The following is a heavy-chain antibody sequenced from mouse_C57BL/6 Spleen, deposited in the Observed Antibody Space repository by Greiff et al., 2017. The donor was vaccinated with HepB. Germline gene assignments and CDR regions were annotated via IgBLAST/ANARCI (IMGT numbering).Heavy chain of an antibody. CDR1: GYAFSSYW. CDR2: IYPGDGDT. V-gene: IGHV1-80*01. J-gene: IGHJ2*01. Sequence: VQLQQSEAELVKPGASVKISCKASGYAFSSYWMNWVKQRPGKGLEWIGQIYPGDGDTNYNGKFKGKATLTADKSSSTAYMQLSSLTSEDSAVYFCARKGALITTVVAPFDYWGQGTTLTVSS. CDR3: ARKGALITTVVAPFDY. D-gene: IGHD1-1*01.